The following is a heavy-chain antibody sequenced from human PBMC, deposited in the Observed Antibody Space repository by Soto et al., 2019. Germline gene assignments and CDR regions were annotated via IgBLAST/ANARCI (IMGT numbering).Heavy chain of an antibody. D-gene: IGHD1-1*01. J-gene: IGHJ6*03. Sequence: SETLSLTCAVYGGSFSGYYWSWIRQPPGKGLEWIGEINHSGSTNYNPSLKSRVTISVDTSKNQFSLKLSSVTAADTAVYYCARVNRNGYYYYYYMDVWGKGTTVTVSS. CDR3: ARVNRNGYYYYYYMDV. V-gene: IGHV4-34*01. CDR1: GGSFSGYY. CDR2: INHSGST.